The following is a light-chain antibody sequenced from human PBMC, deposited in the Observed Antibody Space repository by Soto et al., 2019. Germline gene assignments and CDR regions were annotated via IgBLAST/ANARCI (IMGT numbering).Light chain of an antibody. Sequence: QSALTQPPSASGSPRQSVTISCTGTSSDVGGYDYGSWYQQYPGKVPKLMIYEVNKRPSRVPDRFSGSKTGNTAPLTVSGLQAEDEADYYCTSYAGGNNVFGTGTKLTVL. CDR2: EVN. CDR1: SSDVGGYDY. CDR3: TSYAGGNNV. J-gene: IGLJ1*01. V-gene: IGLV2-8*01.